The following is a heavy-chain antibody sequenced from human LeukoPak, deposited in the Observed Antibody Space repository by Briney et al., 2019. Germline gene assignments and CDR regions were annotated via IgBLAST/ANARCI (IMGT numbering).Heavy chain of an antibody. J-gene: IGHJ4*02. CDR3: AKEGINMIVVVITREDYYFDY. D-gene: IGHD3-22*01. Sequence: GGSLRLSCAASGFTFSSDAMSWVRQAPGKGLEWVSAISGSGGSTYYADSVKGRFTISRDNSKNTLYLQMNSLRAEDTAVYYCAKEGINMIVVVITREDYYFDYWGQGTLVTVSS. V-gene: IGHV3-23*01. CDR2: ISGSGGST. CDR1: GFTFSSDA.